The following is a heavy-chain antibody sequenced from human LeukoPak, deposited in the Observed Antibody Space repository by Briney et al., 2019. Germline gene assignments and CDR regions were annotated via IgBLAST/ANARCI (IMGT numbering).Heavy chain of an antibody. Sequence: PGGSLRLSCAASGFTFSSHWMHWVRQAPGKGLVWVSRINSDGSSTNYADSVKGRFTISRDNAKNTLYLQMNSLRAEDTAVYYCARGWYGDYVEYWGQGTLVTVSS. V-gene: IGHV3-74*01. CDR1: GFTFSSHW. D-gene: IGHD6-13*01. CDR3: ARGWYGDYVEY. CDR2: INSDGSST. J-gene: IGHJ4*02.